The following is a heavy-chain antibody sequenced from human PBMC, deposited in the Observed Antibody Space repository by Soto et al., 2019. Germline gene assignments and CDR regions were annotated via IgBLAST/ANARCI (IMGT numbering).Heavy chain of an antibody. Sequence: SETLSLTCTVSGGSVSSGSYYWSWIRQPPGKGLEWVGDIYYSGGTNYNPSLKSRVTISVDTSKNQFSLKLSSVTAADTAVYYCARVTGATGTTGWGYYYYYGMDVWGQGTTVTVSS. D-gene: IGHD1-7*01. CDR2: IYYSGGT. J-gene: IGHJ6*02. V-gene: IGHV4-61*01. CDR1: GGSVSSGSYY. CDR3: ARVTGATGTTGWGYYYYYGMDV.